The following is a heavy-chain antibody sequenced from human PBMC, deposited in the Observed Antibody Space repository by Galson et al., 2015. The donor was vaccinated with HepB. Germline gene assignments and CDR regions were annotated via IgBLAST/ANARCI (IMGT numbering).Heavy chain of an antibody. J-gene: IGHJ4*02. CDR3: ARDRVAKQWLVGPTPLDY. Sequence: SLRLSCAASGFTFSTYAMSWVRQAPGKGLEWVSALSGGGDSTYYADSVKGRFTISRDNPKNTLYLQMNSLRAEDTAVYYCARDRVAKQWLVGPTPLDYWGQGTLVTVSS. D-gene: IGHD6-19*01. CDR1: GFTFSTYA. V-gene: IGHV3-23*01. CDR2: LSGGGDST.